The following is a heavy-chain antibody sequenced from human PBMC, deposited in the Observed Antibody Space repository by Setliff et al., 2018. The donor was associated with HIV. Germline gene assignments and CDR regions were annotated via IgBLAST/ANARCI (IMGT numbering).Heavy chain of an antibody. V-gene: IGHV1-69*13. CDR3: ARDGYYNSWSGYGYYYYYMDV. CDR2: IIPMFVTA. CDR1: GGNFRFYA. D-gene: IGHD3-3*01. J-gene: IGHJ6*03. Sequence: SVKVSCKASGGNFRFYAFSWVRQAPGQGLEWMGGIIPMFVTANYAQKLQDRVTITADESTSTAYMELSSLRSEDTAVYYCARDGYYNSWSGYGYYYYYMDVWGKGTTVTVSS.